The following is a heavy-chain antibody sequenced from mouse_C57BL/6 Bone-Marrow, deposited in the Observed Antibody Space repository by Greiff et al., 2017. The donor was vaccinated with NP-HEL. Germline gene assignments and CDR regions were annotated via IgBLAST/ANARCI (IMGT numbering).Heavy chain of an antibody. CDR3: ARTEYDYDGSYFDY. Sequence: EVQGVESGPELVKPGASVKISCKASGYSFTGYYMHWVKQSHGNILDWIGYIYPYNGVSSYNQKFKGKATLTVDKSSSTAYMELRSLTSEDSAVYYCARTEYDYDGSYFDYWGQGTTLTVSS. CDR2: IYPYNGVS. V-gene: IGHV1-31*01. CDR1: GYSFTGYY. D-gene: IGHD2-4*01. J-gene: IGHJ2*01.